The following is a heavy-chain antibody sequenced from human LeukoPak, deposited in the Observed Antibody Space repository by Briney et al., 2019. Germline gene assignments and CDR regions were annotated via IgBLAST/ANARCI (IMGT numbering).Heavy chain of an antibody. Sequence: KPSETPSLTCTVSGGSISSYYWSWIRQPAGKGLEWIGRIYTSGSTNYNPSLKSRVTMSVDTSKNQFSLKLSSVTAADTAVYYCASGSSAAGSYYYYYMDVWGKGTTVTVSS. CDR3: ASGSSAAGSYYYYYMDV. D-gene: IGHD3-10*01. J-gene: IGHJ6*03. CDR2: IYTSGST. V-gene: IGHV4-4*07. CDR1: GGSISSYY.